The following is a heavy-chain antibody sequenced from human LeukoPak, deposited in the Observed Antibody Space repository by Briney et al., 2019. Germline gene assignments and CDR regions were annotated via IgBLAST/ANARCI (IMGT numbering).Heavy chain of an antibody. CDR2: IYSGGST. Sequence: GGSLRLSCAASGFTVSSNYMSWVRQAPGKGLEWVSVIYSGGSTYYADSVKGRFTISRDNSKSTLYIQMNSLRAEDTAVYYCARDLSVEDFDYWGQGTLVTVSS. CDR1: GFTVSSNY. V-gene: IGHV3-53*01. CDR3: ARDLSVEDFDY. D-gene: IGHD5-24*01. J-gene: IGHJ4*02.